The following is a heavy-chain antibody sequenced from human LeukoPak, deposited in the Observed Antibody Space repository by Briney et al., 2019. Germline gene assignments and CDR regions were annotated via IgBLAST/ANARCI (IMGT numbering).Heavy chain of an antibody. J-gene: IGHJ4*02. CDR3: ARGYCSSTSCYPSDY. Sequence: PSETLSLTCTVSGGSISSYYWSWIRQPAGKGLEWIGRIYNSGSTNYNPSLKSRVTMSVDTSKNQFSLKLSSVTAADTAVYYCARGYCSSTSCYPSDYWGQGTLVTVSS. CDR2: IYNSGST. V-gene: IGHV4-4*07. D-gene: IGHD2-2*01. CDR1: GGSISSYY.